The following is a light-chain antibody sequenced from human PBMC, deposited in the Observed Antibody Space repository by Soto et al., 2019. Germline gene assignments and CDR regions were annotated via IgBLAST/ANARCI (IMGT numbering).Light chain of an antibody. CDR2: EVS. CDR3: SSYTSSSTYV. V-gene: IGLV2-14*01. CDR1: SSDVGGYNY. J-gene: IGLJ1*01. Sequence: QSALTQPASVSGSPGQSITISCTGTSSDVGGYNYVSWYQQHPGKAPKLMIYEVSNRPSGVSNRLSGSKSGNTASLTISGIQAEDEADYYCSSYTSSSTYVFGTGTKVTVL.